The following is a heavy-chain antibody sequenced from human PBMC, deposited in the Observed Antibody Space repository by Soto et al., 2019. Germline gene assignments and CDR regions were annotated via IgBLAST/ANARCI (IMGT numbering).Heavy chain of an antibody. V-gene: IGHV3-30*18. CDR2: ISYDGSNK. CDR3: AKDQPGRSSSG. J-gene: IGHJ4*02. CDR1: GFTFSSYG. Sequence: QVRLVESGGGVVQPGRSLRLSCAASGFTFSSYGMHWVRQAPGKGLEWVAVISYDGSNKYYADSVKGRFTISRDNSKNTLYLQMNSLRAEDTAVYYCAKDQPGRSSSGWGQGTLVTVSS. D-gene: IGHD6-6*01.